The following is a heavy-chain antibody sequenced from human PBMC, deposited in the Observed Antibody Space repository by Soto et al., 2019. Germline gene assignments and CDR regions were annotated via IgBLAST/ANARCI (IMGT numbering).Heavy chain of an antibody. CDR3: TRDPRITDF. V-gene: IGHV3-11*01. Sequence: GGSLRLSCVVSGFSLRDYYMTWIRQAPGKGLEWLSYISPGSDIRKYADSVEGRFTISRDNAKNVLYLHMTSLRAEDSAVYYCTRDPRITDFWGQGTLVTVSS. J-gene: IGHJ4*02. CDR1: GFSLRDYY. D-gene: IGHD3-16*01. CDR2: ISPGSDIR.